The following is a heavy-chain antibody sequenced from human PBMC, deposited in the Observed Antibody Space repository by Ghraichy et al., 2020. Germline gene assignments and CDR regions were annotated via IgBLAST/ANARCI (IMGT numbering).Heavy chain of an antibody. CDR1: GGTFSSYT. D-gene: IGHD1-26*01. V-gene: IGHV1-69*02. J-gene: IGHJ5*02. CDR3: ARVGSGEGRGSNYANWFDP. Sequence: VKVSCKASGGTFSSYTISWVRPAPGQGLEWMGRIIPILGIANYAQKFQGRVTITADKSTSTAYMELSSLRSEDTAVYYCARVGSGEGRGSNYANWFDPWGQGTLVTVSS. CDR2: IIPILGIA.